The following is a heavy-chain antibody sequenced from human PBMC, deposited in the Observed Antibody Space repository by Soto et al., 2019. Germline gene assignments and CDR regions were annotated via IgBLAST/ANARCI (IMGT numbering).Heavy chain of an antibody. CDR1: GGSITGYY. J-gene: IGHJ4*02. Sequence: QVQLRESGPGLVRPSETLSLTCTVSGGSITGYYWSWIRQPPGKGLEWIGYIYDSGTTTYNAALKSRVTNSADTSKNQFSLNLRSVTAADTAVYYCARRNYGEEGYFFDFWGQGLLVTVSS. V-gene: IGHV4-59*08. CDR3: ARRNYGEEGYFFDF. CDR2: IYDSGTT. D-gene: IGHD4-17*01.